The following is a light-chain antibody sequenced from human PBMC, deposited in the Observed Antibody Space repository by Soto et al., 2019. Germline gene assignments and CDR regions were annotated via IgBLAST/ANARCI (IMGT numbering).Light chain of an antibody. CDR2: GAS. Sequence: EIVLTQSPGALSLSPGERATLSCRASQSVASSFLAWYQQKPGQAPRLLMYGASSRATGIPDRFSGSGSGTDFTLTISRLEPEDFAMYYCQQYGSSPHTFGQGTKLEIK. CDR3: QQYGSSPHT. CDR1: QSVASSF. J-gene: IGKJ2*01. V-gene: IGKV3-20*01.